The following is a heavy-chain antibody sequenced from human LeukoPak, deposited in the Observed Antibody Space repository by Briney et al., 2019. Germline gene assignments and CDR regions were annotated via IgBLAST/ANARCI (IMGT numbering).Heavy chain of an antibody. V-gene: IGHV3-21*01. Sequence: GGSLRLSCAASGFTFSSYAMSWVRQAPGKGLEWVSSISYTGTYIYYRESVKGRFTISRDNAENSLYLEMNSLRVEDTAIYYCVRDRGSYRPIDYWGQGTLVTVSS. CDR2: ISYTGTYI. CDR3: VRDRGSYRPIDY. D-gene: IGHD1-26*01. CDR1: GFTFSSYA. J-gene: IGHJ4*02.